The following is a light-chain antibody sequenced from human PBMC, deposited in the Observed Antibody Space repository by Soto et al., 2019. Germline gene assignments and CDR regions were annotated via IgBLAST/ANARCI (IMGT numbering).Light chain of an antibody. CDR2: DVS. J-gene: IGLJ2*01. Sequence: QSALTQPASVSGSPGQSITISCTGTSSDVGGYNYVSWYQHQPGKAPKLIIYDVSHRPSGVSNRFSGSKSGNTASLTISGLQAEDEADYYCSSYTSSTTRVFGGGTKLTVL. V-gene: IGLV2-14*03. CDR3: SSYTSSTTRV. CDR1: SSDVGGYNY.